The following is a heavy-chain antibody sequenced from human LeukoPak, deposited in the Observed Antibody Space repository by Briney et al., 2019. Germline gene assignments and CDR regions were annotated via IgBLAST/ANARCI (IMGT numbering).Heavy chain of an antibody. V-gene: IGHV4-59*12. CDR3: AREIVGYFDY. CDR1: GGSISSYY. J-gene: IGHJ4*02. D-gene: IGHD2-21*01. Sequence: SETLSLTCTVSGGSISSYYWSWIRQPPGKGLEWIGYIYYSGSTNYNPSLKTRVTILADTSKNQFSLKMRSVTAADTAVYYCAREIVGYFDYWGQGTLVTVSS. CDR2: IYYSGST.